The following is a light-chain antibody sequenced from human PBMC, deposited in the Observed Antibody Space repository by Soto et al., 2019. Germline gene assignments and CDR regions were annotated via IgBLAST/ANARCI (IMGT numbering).Light chain of an antibody. CDR1: SSDVGGYNY. J-gene: IGLJ1*01. CDR3: SSYTSSSTLYV. CDR2: DVS. Sequence: QSVLTQPASVSGSPGQSITISCTGTSSDVGGYNYVSWYQQHPGKAPKLMTYDVSNRPSGVSNRFSGSKSGNTASLTISGLQAEDEADYYCSSYTSSSTLYVFGTGTKVTV. V-gene: IGLV2-14*01.